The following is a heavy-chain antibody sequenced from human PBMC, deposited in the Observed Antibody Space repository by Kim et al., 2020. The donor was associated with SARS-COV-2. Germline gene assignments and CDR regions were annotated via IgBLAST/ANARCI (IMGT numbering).Heavy chain of an antibody. CDR1: GFTFSSYG. CDR3: ARDPRSPPYYYGSPLDY. D-gene: IGHD3-10*01. CDR2: IWYDGSNK. V-gene: IGHV3-33*01. Sequence: GGSLRLSCAASGFTFSSYGMHWVRQAPGKGLEWVAVIWYDGSNKYYADSVKGRFTISRDNSKNTLYLQMNSLRAEDTAVYYCARDPRSPPYYYGSPLDYWGQGTLVTVSS. J-gene: IGHJ4*02.